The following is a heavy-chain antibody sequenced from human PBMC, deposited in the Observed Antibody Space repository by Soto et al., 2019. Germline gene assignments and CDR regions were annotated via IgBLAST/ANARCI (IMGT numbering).Heavy chain of an antibody. D-gene: IGHD2-2*01. CDR3: ARGGQDCSSTSCYSYYYYGMDV. V-gene: IGHV1-69*13. CDR2: IIPIFGTA. CDR1: GGTFSSYA. Sequence: ASVKVSCKASGGTFSSYAISWVRQAPGQGLEWMGGIIPIFGTANYAQKFQGRVTITADESTSTAYMELSSLRSEDTAVYYCARGGQDCSSTSCYSYYYYGMDVWGQGTTVTVSS. J-gene: IGHJ6*02.